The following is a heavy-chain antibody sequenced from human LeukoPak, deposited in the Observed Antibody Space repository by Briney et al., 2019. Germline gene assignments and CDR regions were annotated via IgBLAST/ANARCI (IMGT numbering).Heavy chain of an antibody. J-gene: IGHJ4*02. Sequence: SETLSLTCAVSGYSISSGYDWGWIRQPPGKGLEWIASIYYRRTTYYNPSLKSRVTISIDTSKNEFSLTLTSMTAADTAVYYCARFPQGRDYFDYWGQGTLVTVSS. CDR3: ARFPQGRDYFDY. CDR2: IYYRRTT. CDR1: GYSISSGYD. V-gene: IGHV4-38-2*01. D-gene: IGHD3-10*01.